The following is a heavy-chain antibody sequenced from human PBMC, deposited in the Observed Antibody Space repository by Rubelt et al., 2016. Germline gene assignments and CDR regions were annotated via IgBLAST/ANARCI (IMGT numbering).Heavy chain of an antibody. CDR2: ISYDGSNK. V-gene: IGHV3-30*04. CDR3: ARDLLHCTNGVCYRQCDY. J-gene: IGHJ4*02. CDR1: GFTFSSYA. D-gene: IGHD2-8*01. Sequence: QVQLVESGGGVVQPGRSLRLSCAASGFTFSSYAMHWVRQAPGKGLEWVAVISYDGSNKYYADSVKGRFTISRDNSKNTLYLQMKSLRAEDTAVYYCARDLLHCTNGVCYRQCDYWGQGTLVTVSS.